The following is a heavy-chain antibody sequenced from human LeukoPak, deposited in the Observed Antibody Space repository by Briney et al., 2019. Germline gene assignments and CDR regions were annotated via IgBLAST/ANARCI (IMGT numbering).Heavy chain of an antibody. Sequence: GGSLRLSCAASGFTFSSDWMSWVRQAPGKGLEWVANIKQDGSEKYYVDSVKGRFIISRDNAKNSLYLQMNSLRAEDTAVYYCASGYYYDSSGYYYWGQGTLVTVSS. CDR3: ASGYYYDSSGYYY. CDR1: GFTFSSDW. D-gene: IGHD3-22*01. J-gene: IGHJ4*02. CDR2: IKQDGSEK. V-gene: IGHV3-7*01.